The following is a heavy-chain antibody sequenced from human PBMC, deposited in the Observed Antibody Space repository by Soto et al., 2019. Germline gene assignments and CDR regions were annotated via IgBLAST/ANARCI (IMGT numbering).Heavy chain of an antibody. CDR1: GFTFSSYA. CDR3: ANLDSPSSGFWSGYYHYYYMDV. V-gene: IGHV3-23*01. D-gene: IGHD3-3*01. Sequence: PGGSLRLSCAASGFTFSSYAMSWVRQAPGKGLEWVSAISGSGGSTYYADSVKGRFTISRDNSKNTLYLQMNSLRAEDTAVYYCANLDSPSSGFWSGYYHYYYMDVWGKGTTVTVSS. J-gene: IGHJ6*03. CDR2: ISGSGGST.